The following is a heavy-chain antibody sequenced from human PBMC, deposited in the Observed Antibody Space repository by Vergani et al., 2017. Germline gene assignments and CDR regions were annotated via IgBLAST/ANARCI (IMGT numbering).Heavy chain of an antibody. CDR2: ISAYNGNT. CDR1: GYTFTSYG. Sequence: QVQLVQSGAEVKKPGASVKVSCKASGYTFTSYGISWVRQAPGQGLEWMGWISAYNGNTNYAQKLQGRVTITIDTSTSTAYMELRSLRSDDTAVYYCARDPDIVVVPAAPYYYYYYGMDVWGQGTTVTVSS. V-gene: IGHV1-18*04. J-gene: IGHJ6*02. CDR3: ARDPDIVVVPAAPYYYYYYGMDV. D-gene: IGHD2-2*01.